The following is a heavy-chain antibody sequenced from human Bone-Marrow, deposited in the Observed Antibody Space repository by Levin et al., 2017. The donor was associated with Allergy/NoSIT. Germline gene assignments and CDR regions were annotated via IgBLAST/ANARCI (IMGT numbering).Heavy chain of an antibody. J-gene: IGHJ4*02. CDR3: ATSKRPAYYTLDY. CDR2: IGSTGGAI. D-gene: IGHD3/OR15-3a*01. CDR1: GFTFENSQ. V-gene: IGHV3-48*03. Sequence: GGSLRLSCAVAGFTFENSQMMWVRQAPGKGLQWISYIGSTGGAIFYADSVKGRFTVSRDNAKNLLYLQMNNLRDDDTALYYCATSKRPAYYTLDYWGQGTLVAVSS.